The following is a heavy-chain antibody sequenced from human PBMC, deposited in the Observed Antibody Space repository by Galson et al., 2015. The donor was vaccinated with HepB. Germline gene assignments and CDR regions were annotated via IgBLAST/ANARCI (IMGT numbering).Heavy chain of an antibody. D-gene: IGHD4-17*01. Sequence: SLRLSCAASTLILTKYAMTWVRQAPGKGLEWVSVVSATGATTHYADSVRGRFTIFRDNSKNTLYLQMSSLRLEDTAVYFCAKNYGDYVSDPFDLWGQGTLVTVSS. V-gene: IGHV3-23*01. CDR3: AKNYGDYVSDPFDL. CDR2: VSATGATT. J-gene: IGHJ4*02. CDR1: TLILTKYA.